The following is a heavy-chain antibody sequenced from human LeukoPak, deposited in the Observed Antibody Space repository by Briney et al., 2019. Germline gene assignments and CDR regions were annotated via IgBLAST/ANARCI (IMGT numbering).Heavy chain of an antibody. CDR3: ARSPFLVLAFDP. CDR2: IYHSGST. Sequence: PSETLSLTCTVSGGSISSGGYYWSWIRQPPGKGLEWIGYIYHSGSTYYNPSLKSRVTISVNRSKNQFSLKLSSVTAADTAVYYCARSPFLVLAFDPWGQGTLVTVSS. D-gene: IGHD3-3*01. V-gene: IGHV4-30-2*01. J-gene: IGHJ5*02. CDR1: GGSISSGGYY.